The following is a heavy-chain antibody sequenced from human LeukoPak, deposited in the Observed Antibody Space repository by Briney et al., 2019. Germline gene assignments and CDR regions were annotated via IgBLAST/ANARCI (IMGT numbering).Heavy chain of an antibody. V-gene: IGHV4-39*01. CDR3: ARHIGGRHIFFDY. CDR2: IYYSGSI. D-gene: IGHD3-3*02. J-gene: IGHJ4*02. Sequence: SETLSLTCTVSGGSISSSSYYWGWIRQPPGKGLEWIGSIYYSGSIYYNPSLKSRVTISVDTSKNQFSLKLSSVTAADTAVYYCARHIGGRHIFFDYWGQGTLVTVSS. CDR1: GGSISSSSYY.